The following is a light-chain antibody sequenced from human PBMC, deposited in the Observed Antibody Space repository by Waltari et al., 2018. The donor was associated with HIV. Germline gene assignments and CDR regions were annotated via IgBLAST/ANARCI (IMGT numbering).Light chain of an antibody. Sequence: QSVLTQPPSVSAAPGQKVTISCSGSSSNIGKNYVCWYQQLPGTAPKLLIYDNNKRPSGIPDRFSGSKSGTSATLGITGLQTGDEADYYCGTWDSSLIAWVFGGGTKLTVL. CDR3: GTWDSSLIAWV. CDR1: SSNIGKNY. V-gene: IGLV1-51*01. J-gene: IGLJ3*02. CDR2: DNN.